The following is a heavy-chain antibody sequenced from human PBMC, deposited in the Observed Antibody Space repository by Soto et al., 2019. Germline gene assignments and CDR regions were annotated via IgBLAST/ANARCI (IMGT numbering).Heavy chain of an antibody. J-gene: IGHJ4*02. CDR1: GYSFTSYG. D-gene: IGHD2-8*01. CDR2: ISPYNGNT. V-gene: IGHV1-18*01. Sequence: QVQLVQSGAEVKEPGASVKVSCMASGYSFTSYGLIWLRQDPGQRLEWMGWISPYNGNTNYAQKLQGRVTMTTDTSTNTAYMELRSLRSDDTAVYYCVRQFGVNPHFDYWGQGTLVAVSS. CDR3: VRQFGVNPHFDY.